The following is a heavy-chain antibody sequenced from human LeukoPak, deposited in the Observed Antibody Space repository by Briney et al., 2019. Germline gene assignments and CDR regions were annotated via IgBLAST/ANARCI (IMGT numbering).Heavy chain of an antibody. CDR1: GGSFSGYY. CDR3: ARARGRIAAAGYYFDY. Sequence: SETLSLTCAVYGGSFSGYYWSWIRQPPGKGLEWIGYIYYSGSTNYNPSLKSRVTISVDTSKNQFSLKLSSVTAADTAVYYCARARGRIAAAGYYFDYWGQGTLVTVSS. D-gene: IGHD6-13*01. V-gene: IGHV4-59*08. J-gene: IGHJ4*02. CDR2: IYYSGST.